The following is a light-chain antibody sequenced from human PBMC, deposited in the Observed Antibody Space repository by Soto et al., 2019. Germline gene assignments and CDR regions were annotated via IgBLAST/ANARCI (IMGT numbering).Light chain of an antibody. CDR1: QSVLYSPNNKNY. J-gene: IGKJ1*01. CDR2: WAS. V-gene: IGKV4-1*01. CDR3: QQYHSAPQS. Sequence: DIVMTQSPDSLAVSLGERATINCKSSQSVLYSPNNKNYLAWYQQKPGQPPKLLIYWASTRESGVPDRFSGSGSGTDFTLTISSLQAEDVAFYYCQQYHSAPQSFGQGNKVEIK.